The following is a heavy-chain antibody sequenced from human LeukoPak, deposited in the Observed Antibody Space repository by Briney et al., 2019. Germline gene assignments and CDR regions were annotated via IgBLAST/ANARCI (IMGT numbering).Heavy chain of an antibody. CDR1: GGSFSGYY. CDR3: ARSPTKRVPEDY. V-gene: IGHV4-34*01. D-gene: IGHD2-2*01. Sequence: SETLSLTCAVYGGSFSGYYWSWIRQPPGKGLEWIGEINHSGSTNYNPSLKSRVTISVDTSKNQFSLRLTSVTAADTAVYYCARSPTKRVPEDYWGQGTLVTVSS. J-gene: IGHJ4*02. CDR2: INHSGST.